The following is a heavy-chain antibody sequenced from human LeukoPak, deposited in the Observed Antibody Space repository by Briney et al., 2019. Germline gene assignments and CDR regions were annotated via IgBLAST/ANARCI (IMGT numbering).Heavy chain of an antibody. D-gene: IGHD2-15*01. J-gene: IGHJ6*02. CDR2: INPNSGGT. Sequence: ASVKVSCKASGYTFTGYYMHWVRQAPGQGLEWMGWINPNSGGTNYAQKFQGRVTMTRDTSISTAYMELSRLRSDDTAVYYCARDMCGSCDDYYYGMDVWGQGTTVTVSS. V-gene: IGHV1-2*02. CDR3: ARDMCGSCDDYYYGMDV. CDR1: GYTFTGYY.